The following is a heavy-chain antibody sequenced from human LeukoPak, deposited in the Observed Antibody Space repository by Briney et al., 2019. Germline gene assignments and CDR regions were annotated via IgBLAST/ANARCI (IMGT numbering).Heavy chain of an antibody. CDR2: IYYSGST. CDR3: ARQRGYYFDY. Sequence: SETLSLTCTVSGGSISSSSYYWGWIRQPPGKGLEWNGSIYYSGSTYYNPSLKSRVTISVDTSKNQFSLKLSSVTAADTAVYYCARQRGYYFDYWGQGTLVTVSS. D-gene: IGHD3-16*01. V-gene: IGHV4-39*07. J-gene: IGHJ4*02. CDR1: GGSISSSSYY.